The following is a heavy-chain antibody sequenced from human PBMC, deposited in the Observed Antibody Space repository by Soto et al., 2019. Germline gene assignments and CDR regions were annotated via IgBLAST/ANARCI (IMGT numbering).Heavy chain of an antibody. V-gene: IGHV3-13*05. CDR1: GFTFRNYD. CDR3: ARTDRDFDGLDG. CDR2: ISAAGDP. Sequence: EVQLVESGGGLVQPGGSLRLSCEASGFTFRNYDMHWVRQGTGKGLEWVSGISAAGDPDYADSVEGRFTISRENAQNSFFLQMNSLRVGDTAVYYCARTDRDFDGLDGWGQGTTVIVSS. J-gene: IGHJ6*02.